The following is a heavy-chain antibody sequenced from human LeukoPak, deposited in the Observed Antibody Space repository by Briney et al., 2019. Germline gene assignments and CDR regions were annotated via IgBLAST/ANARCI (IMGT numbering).Heavy chain of an antibody. J-gene: IGHJ5*02. D-gene: IGHD3-3*01. CDR2: IYYSGNI. CDR3: ARRGFWSDYGDNWFDP. CDR1: GVSISNSNNY. Sequence: PSETLTLTCTVSGVSISNSNNYWARVRQPPGKGLEWISSIYYSGNIYYIPSLKSRVTISVDTSKNQFSLKLTSMTGPDRAVYYCARRGFWSDYGDNWFDPWGQGTLVTVSS. V-gene: IGHV4-39*01.